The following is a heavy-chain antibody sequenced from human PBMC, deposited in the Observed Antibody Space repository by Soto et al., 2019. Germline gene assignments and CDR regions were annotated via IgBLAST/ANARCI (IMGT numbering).Heavy chain of an antibody. V-gene: IGHV1-69*02. Sequence: GASVKVSCKASGGTFSSYTISWVRQAPGQGLEWMGRIIPILGIANYAQKFQGRVTITADKSTGTAYMELSSLRSEDTAVYYCARGDTDYYYMDVWGKGTAVTVSS. CDR2: IIPILGIA. J-gene: IGHJ6*03. CDR1: GGTFSSYT. CDR3: ARGDTDYYYMDV.